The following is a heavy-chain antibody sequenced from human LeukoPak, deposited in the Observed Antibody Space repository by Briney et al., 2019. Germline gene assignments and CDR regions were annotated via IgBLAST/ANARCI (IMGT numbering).Heavy chain of an antibody. CDR3: ARTPPNWGADY. CDR1: GYTFTSYD. D-gene: IGHD7-27*01. CDR2: MSPNSGNT. V-gene: IGHV1-8*01. J-gene: IGHJ4*02. Sequence: ASVKVSCTASGYTFTSYDFNWVRQATGQGLEWMGWMSPNSGNTGYAQKFQGRVTMTRDTSIGTAYLELSSLKSEDTAVYYCARTPPNWGADYWGQGTLVTVSS.